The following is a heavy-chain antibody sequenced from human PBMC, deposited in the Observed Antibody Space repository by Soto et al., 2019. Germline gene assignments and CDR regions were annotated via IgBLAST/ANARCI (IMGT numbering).Heavy chain of an antibody. CDR2: LSGHNGNT. CDR1: GHSFSSHD. CDR3: ASWAGQVHDLGGPFDY. V-gene: IGHV1-18*04. J-gene: IGHJ4*02. Sequence: QVQLVQSGAEVKKPGASVKVSCKASGHSFSSHDINWGRQAPGQGLEWMGWLSGHNGNTKYVQKFQGRVTVTTDTSTNTAYMELRSLRSDDTAVYYCASWAGQVHDLGGPFDYWGQGTLVTVFS. D-gene: IGHD2-15*01.